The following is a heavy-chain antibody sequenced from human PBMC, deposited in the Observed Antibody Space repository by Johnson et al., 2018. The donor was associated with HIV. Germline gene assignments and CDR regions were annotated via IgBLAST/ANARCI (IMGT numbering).Heavy chain of an antibody. J-gene: IGHJ3*02. CDR3: ARGRITMVQGVIFVAFDI. Sequence: QVQLVESGGGVVQPGRSLRLSCAASGFTFSSYAMHWVRQAPGKGLEWVAVISYDGSNKYYADSVKGRFTISRDNSKNTLYLQMNSLRAEDTAVYYCARGRITMVQGVIFVAFDIWGQGTMVTVSS. CDR1: GFTFSSYA. D-gene: IGHD3-10*01. CDR2: ISYDGSNK. V-gene: IGHV3-30*04.